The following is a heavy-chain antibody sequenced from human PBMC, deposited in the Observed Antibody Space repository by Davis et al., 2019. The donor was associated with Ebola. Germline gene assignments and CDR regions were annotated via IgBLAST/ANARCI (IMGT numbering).Heavy chain of an antibody. CDR2: INNSGST. CDR1: GASFSGYY. J-gene: IGHJ6*02. CDR3: ARPRWGYGMDV. Sequence: SETLSPTCAVYGASFSGYYWSWISQLQGKGLEWNGEINNSGSTNYNPALKSRVTLSVDTSKNQFSLKLSSVTAADTAVYYCARPRWGYGMDVWGQGTTVTVSS. D-gene: IGHD7-27*01. V-gene: IGHV4-34*01.